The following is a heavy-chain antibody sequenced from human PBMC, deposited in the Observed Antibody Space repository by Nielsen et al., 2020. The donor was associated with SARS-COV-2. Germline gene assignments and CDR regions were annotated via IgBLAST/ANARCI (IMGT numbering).Heavy chain of an antibody. CDR3: ASSGWLDY. CDR2: ITNTGAE. CDR1: GFTFSSYW. J-gene: IGHJ4*02. Sequence: GESLKISCAASGFTFSSYWMPWIRQTPGKGLEWISYITNTGAEYYADSVKGRFTISRDNAQSSLYLLMNNLRAEDTAVYYCASSGWLDYWGQGTRVTVSS. V-gene: IGHV3-48*04. D-gene: IGHD6-19*01.